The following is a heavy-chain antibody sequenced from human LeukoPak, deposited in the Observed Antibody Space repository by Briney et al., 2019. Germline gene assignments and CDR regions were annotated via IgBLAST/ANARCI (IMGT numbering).Heavy chain of an antibody. J-gene: IGHJ6*03. CDR1: GCTFSRYG. Sequence: ASVKVSCKASGCTFSRYGVSWVRQAPGPGLEWMGGIIVTLGTTNYAQKFQGRVTITADESTSTVYMELSSLRSDDTAVYYCARTQLWLNYYYYYMDVWGKGTTVTVSS. D-gene: IGHD3-16*01. CDR3: ARTQLWLNYYYYYMDV. V-gene: IGHV1-69*13. CDR2: IIVTLGTT.